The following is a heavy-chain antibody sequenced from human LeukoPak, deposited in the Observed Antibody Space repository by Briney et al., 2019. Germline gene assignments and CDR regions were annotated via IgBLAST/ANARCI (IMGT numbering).Heavy chain of an antibody. D-gene: IGHD1-26*01. V-gene: IGHV3-23*01. CDR1: GFTFSDYA. Sequence: GGSLRLSCTASGFTFSDYAMSWVRQAPGKGLEWVSGTTGRADITHYADSVKGRFIISRDNSKNTLDLQMDSLRAEDTAVYHCAKGFHSGSFSELDYWGQGTLVTVSS. J-gene: IGHJ4*02. CDR3: AKGFHSGSFSELDY. CDR2: TTGRADIT.